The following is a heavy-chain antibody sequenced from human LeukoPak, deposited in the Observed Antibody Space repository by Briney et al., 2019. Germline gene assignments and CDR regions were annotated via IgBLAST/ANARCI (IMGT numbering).Heavy chain of an antibody. J-gene: IGHJ6*02. CDR3: ARLHWKFYSS. CDR2: INHSGST. Sequence: GSLRLSCAASGFTFSSYSMNWVRQPPGKGLEWIGEINHSGSTNYNPSLKSRVTISVDTSKNQFSLKLSSVTAADTAVYYCARLHWKFYSSWGQGTTVTVSS. CDR1: GFTFSSYS. D-gene: IGHD4-11*01. V-gene: IGHV4-34*01.